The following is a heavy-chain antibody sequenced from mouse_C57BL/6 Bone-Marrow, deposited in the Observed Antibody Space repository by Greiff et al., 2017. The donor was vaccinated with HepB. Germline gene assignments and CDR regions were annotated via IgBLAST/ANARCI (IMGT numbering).Heavy chain of an antibody. D-gene: IGHD4-1*01. J-gene: IGHJ2*01. CDR3: ARKGLGNFDY. Sequence: VQLQQSGPELVKPGASVKISCKASGYSFTGYYMNWVKQSPEKSLEWIGEINPSTGGTTYNQKFKAKATLTVDKSSSTAYMQLKSLTSEDSAVYYCARKGLGNFDYWGQGTTLTVSS. CDR2: INPSTGGT. V-gene: IGHV1-42*01. CDR1: GYSFTGYY.